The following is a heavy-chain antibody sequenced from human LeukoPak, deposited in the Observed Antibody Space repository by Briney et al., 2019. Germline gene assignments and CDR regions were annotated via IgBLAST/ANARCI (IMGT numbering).Heavy chain of an antibody. CDR2: IIPIFGTA. V-gene: IGHV1-69*13. D-gene: IGHD6-6*01. Sequence: GASVKVSCKASGGTFSSYAISWVRQAPGQGLEWMGGIIPIFGTANYAQKFQGRVTITADESTSTAYMELSSLRSEDTAVYYCARGPLAARPFDYWGQGTLVTVSS. CDR1: GGTFSSYA. J-gene: IGHJ4*02. CDR3: ARGPLAARPFDY.